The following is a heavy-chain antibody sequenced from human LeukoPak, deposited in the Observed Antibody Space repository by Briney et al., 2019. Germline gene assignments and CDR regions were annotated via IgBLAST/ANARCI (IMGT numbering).Heavy chain of an antibody. CDR1: GYTFTSYD. J-gene: IGHJ4*02. Sequence: ASVTVSCKASGYTFTSYDINWVRQATGQGLGWMGWMNPNSGNTGYAQKFQGRVTMTRNTSISTAYMELSSLRSEDTAVYYCATIYPGAATGGNYWGQGALVTVSS. D-gene: IGHD1-26*01. CDR2: MNPNSGNT. V-gene: IGHV1-8*01. CDR3: ATIYPGAATGGNY.